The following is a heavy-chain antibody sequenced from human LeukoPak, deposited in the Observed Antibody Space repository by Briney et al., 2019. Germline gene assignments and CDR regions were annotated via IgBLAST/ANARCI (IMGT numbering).Heavy chain of an antibody. CDR1: GFTFSNYA. Sequence: GGSLRLSCAASGFTFSNYAISWVRQAPGKGLEWVSSISNSGGSTIYADSVKGRFTISRDNAKNTLYLEMNSLRAEDTAIYYCAKRYYYGSGSYDSWGQGTLVTVSS. J-gene: IGHJ4*02. V-gene: IGHV3-23*01. CDR2: ISNSGGST. CDR3: AKRYYYGSGSYDS. D-gene: IGHD3-10*01.